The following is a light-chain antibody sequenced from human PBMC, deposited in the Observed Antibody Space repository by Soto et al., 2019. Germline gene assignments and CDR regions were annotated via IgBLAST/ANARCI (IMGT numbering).Light chain of an antibody. CDR1: QNVFSN. CDR2: GAS. CDR3: QQYNNWPLT. J-gene: IGKJ5*01. Sequence: EIFMTQSPSSLSLSPREIASLSCGASQNVFSNLAWYQQKPGQAPRLLIYGASTRATGVPARFSGSGSGTEFTLTISSLQSEDVAVYWCQQYNNWPLTFGPGTRLEN. V-gene: IGKV3D-15*01.